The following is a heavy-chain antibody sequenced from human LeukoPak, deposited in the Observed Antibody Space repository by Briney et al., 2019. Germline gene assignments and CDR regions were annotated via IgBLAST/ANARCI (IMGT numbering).Heavy chain of an antibody. D-gene: IGHD2-15*01. CDR2: IDPSDSYT. CDR1: GYSFTSYW. V-gene: IGHV5-10-1*01. Sequence: GESLRISCKGSGYSFTSYWISWVRQMPGKGLEWMGRIDPSDSYTNYSPSFQGHVTISADKSISTAYLQWSSLKASDTAMYYCARVIVVVVAASGIDVWGQGTTVTVSS. CDR3: ARVIVVVVAASGIDV. J-gene: IGHJ6*02.